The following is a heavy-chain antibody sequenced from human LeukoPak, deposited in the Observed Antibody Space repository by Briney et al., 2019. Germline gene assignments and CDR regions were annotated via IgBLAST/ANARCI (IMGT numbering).Heavy chain of an antibody. D-gene: IGHD3-9*01. J-gene: IGHJ4*02. V-gene: IGHV3-33*01. Sequence: GRSLRLSCAASGFTFSSYGMHWVRQAPGKGLEWVAVIWYDESNKYYADSVKGRFTISRDNSKNTLYLQMNSLRAEDTAVYYCARSSYYDILTASDYWGQGTLVTVSS. CDR2: IWYDESNK. CDR3: ARSSYYDILTASDY. CDR1: GFTFSSYG.